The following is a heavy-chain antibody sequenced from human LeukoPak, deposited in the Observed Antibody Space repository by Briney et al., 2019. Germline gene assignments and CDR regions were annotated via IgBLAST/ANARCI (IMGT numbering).Heavy chain of an antibody. V-gene: IGHV1-2*02. D-gene: IGHD6-13*01. CDR2: TNPNSGGT. Sequence: ASVKVSCKASGYTFTGYYMHWVRQAPGQGLEWMGWTNPNSGGTNYAQKFQGRVTMTRDTSISTAYMELSRLRSDDAAVYYCAVAIAAVNAFDIWGQGTMVTVSS. J-gene: IGHJ3*02. CDR3: AVAIAAVNAFDI. CDR1: GYTFTGYY.